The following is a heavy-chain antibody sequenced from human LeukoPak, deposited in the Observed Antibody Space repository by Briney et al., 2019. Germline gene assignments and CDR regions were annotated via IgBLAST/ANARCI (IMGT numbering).Heavy chain of an antibody. J-gene: IGHJ4*02. Sequence: GGSLRLSCAASGFTFDDYAMHWVRQAPGKGLEWVSLISGGGGSTYYADSVKGRFTISRDNSKHSLYLQMNSLRTEDTALYYCAKDIEYDSSGYYLDPEYYFDYWGQGTLVTVSS. V-gene: IGHV3-43*02. CDR1: GFTFDDYA. CDR3: AKDIEYDSSGYYLDPEYYFDY. D-gene: IGHD3-22*01. CDR2: ISGGGGST.